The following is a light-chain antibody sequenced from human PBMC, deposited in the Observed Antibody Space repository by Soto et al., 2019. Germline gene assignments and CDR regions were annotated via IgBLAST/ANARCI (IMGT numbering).Light chain of an antibody. CDR3: SSYTSSSTSYV. V-gene: IGLV2-14*01. Sequence: QSALTQPASVSGSLGQSITISCTGTSSDVGGYNYVSWYQQHPGKAPKLMIYDVSNRPSGVSNRFSGSKSGNTASLTISGLQAEDEADYYCSSYTSSSTSYVFGTGTKVTVL. J-gene: IGLJ1*01. CDR1: SSDVGGYNY. CDR2: DVS.